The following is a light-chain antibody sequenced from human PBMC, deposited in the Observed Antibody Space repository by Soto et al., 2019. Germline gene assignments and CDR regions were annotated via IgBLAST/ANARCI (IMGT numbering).Light chain of an antibody. J-gene: IGLJ2*01. Sequence: QSALTQPGSVSGSPGQSITISCSGTSSDIGSYNLVSWYQQHPGKAPKVIIFEGSRLPSGVSSRFSGSKSGNTASLTISGLRHEHEADYYCSSYAGSNVLVVFGGGTQLTV. V-gene: IGLV2-23*01. CDR1: SSDIGSYNL. CDR3: SSYAGSNVLVV. CDR2: EGS.